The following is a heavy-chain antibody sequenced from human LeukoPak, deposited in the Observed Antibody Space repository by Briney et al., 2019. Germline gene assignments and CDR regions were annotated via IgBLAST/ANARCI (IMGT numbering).Heavy chain of an antibody. Sequence: GGSLRLSCAASGFTFSSYAMSWVRQAPGKGREGVLTISGSGGSTYYADSVKGRFTISRDNSKNTLYLQMNSLRAEDTAVYYCAKESGYYGSGSYYSAGFFDYWGQGTLVTVSS. V-gene: IGHV3-23*01. CDR3: AKESGYYGSGSYYSAGFFDY. CDR2: ISGSGGST. CDR1: GFTFSSYA. J-gene: IGHJ4*02. D-gene: IGHD3-10*01.